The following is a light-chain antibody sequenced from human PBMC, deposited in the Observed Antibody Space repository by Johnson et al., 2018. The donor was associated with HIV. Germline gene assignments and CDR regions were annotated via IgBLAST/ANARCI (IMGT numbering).Light chain of an antibody. V-gene: IGLV1-51*02. Sequence: QSVLTQPPSVSAAPGQKVTISCSGSTSNIGNNYVSWYQQLPGTAPKLLIYEKNKRPSGIPDRISGSKSGTSACADSATLGITGLQTGDEADYDCGTWDSSLRAGFFGTGTKVTVL. J-gene: IGLJ1*01. CDR1: TSNIGNNY. CDR3: GTWDSSLRAGF. CDR2: EKN.